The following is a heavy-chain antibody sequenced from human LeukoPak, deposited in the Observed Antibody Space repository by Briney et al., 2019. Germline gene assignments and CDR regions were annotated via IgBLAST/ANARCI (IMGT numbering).Heavy chain of an antibody. CDR3: ARQGPIAVAGNIDY. CDR2: IYYSGST. D-gene: IGHD6-19*01. CDR1: GGSISSGDYY. V-gene: IGHV4-30-4*01. J-gene: IGHJ4*02. Sequence: SETLSLTCTVSGGSISSGDYYWSWIRQPPGKGLEWIGYIYYSGSTYYNPSLKSRVTISVDTSKNQFSLKLSSVTAADTAVYYCARQGPIAVAGNIDYWGQGTLVTVSS.